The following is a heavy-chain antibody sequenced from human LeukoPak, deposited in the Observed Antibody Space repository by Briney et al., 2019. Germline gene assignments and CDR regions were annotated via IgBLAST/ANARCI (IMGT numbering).Heavy chain of an antibody. CDR3: ARSYGSTPPGFDY. V-gene: IGHV4-61*08. CDR2: IYHSGST. J-gene: IGHJ4*02. Sequence: TSETLSLTCTVSGGSISSGGYSWSWIRQPPGKGLEWIGYIYHSGSTNYNPSLKSRVTISVDTSKNQFSLKLSSVTAADTAVYYCARSYGSTPPGFDYWGQGTLVTVSS. CDR1: GGSISSGGYS. D-gene: IGHD5-18*01.